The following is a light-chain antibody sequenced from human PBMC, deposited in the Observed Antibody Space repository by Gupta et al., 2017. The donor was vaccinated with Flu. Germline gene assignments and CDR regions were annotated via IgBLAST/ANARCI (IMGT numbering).Light chain of an antibody. CDR3: AAWDDSLNGFYV. CDR1: SSNIGSNP. J-gene: IGLJ1*01. Sequence: QSVLTQPPSASGTPGQRVTIPCSGSSSNIGSNPVNWYQQLPGPAPKLLIYSNNQRPSGVPDRFSGSKSGTSASLAISGLQSEDEADYYCAAWDDSLNGFYVFGTGTKVTVL. V-gene: IGLV1-44*01. CDR2: SNN.